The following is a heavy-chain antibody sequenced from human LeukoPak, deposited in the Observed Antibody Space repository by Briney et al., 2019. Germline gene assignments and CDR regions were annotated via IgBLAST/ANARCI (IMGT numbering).Heavy chain of an antibody. V-gene: IGHV3-23*01. CDR2: ISGSGADT. Sequence: GTLRLSCEASSFTFSDYGMSWVRQAPGKGLEWVAGISGSGADTYYADSVKGRFTVSRDNSRNTLFLQMDRLTVEDTALYYCAKGPRALDHSTHRFDYWGKGTLVTVSS. CDR1: SFTFSDYG. J-gene: IGHJ4*02. D-gene: IGHD1-1*01. CDR3: AKGPRALDHSTHRFDY.